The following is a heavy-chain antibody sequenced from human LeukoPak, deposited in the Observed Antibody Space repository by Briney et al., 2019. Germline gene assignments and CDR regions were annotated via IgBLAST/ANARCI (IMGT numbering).Heavy chain of an antibody. CDR2: IMQDGSEK. J-gene: IGHJ3*02. CDR3: AREVYSSSRPADAFDI. CDR1: GFSFSTYW. V-gene: IGHV3-7*01. D-gene: IGHD6-13*01. Sequence: GGPLRLSCLGSGFSFSTYWMSWVRQAPGKGLEWVANIMQDGSEKNYVDSVKGRFTISRDNARNSLYLQMNSLGAEDTAVYYCAREVYSSSRPADAFDIWGQGTVVTVSS.